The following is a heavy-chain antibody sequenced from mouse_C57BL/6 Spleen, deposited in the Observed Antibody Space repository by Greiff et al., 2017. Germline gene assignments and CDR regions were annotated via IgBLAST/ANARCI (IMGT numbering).Heavy chain of an antibody. V-gene: IGHV1-19*01. Sequence: EVQLQQSGPVLVKPGASVKMSCKASGYTFTDYYMNWVKQSHGKSLEWIGVINPYNGGTSYNQKFKGKATLTVDKSSSTAYMELNSLTSEDSAVYYCARKESSGYFDYWGQGTTLTVSS. CDR1: GYTFTDYY. CDR3: ARKESSGYFDY. CDR2: INPYNGGT. D-gene: IGHD3-2*02. J-gene: IGHJ2*01.